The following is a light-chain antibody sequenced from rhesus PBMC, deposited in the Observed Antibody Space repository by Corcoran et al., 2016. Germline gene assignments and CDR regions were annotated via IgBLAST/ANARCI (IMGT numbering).Light chain of an antibody. CDR1: QSLVHSNGNTY. J-gene: IGKJ2*01. CDR2: KDS. Sequence: DVVMTQSPLALPITPGQPASISCRSSQSLVHSNGNTYLSWFQQKPGQPPRIRINKDSNRYSGVPDRFSGSGAGTDFTLKISRVEAEDFGVYYCMQVIQLPYSFGQGTKVEIK. CDR3: MQVIQLPYS. V-gene: IGKV2-65*01.